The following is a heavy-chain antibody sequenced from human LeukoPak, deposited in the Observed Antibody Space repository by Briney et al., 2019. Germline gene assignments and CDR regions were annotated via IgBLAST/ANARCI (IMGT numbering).Heavy chain of an antibody. CDR2: ISAYNGNT. D-gene: IGHD2-2*01. CDR1: GGTFSSYA. CDR3: ARDCGSTSCYRAAFDI. Sequence: ASVKVSCKASGGTFSSYAISWVRQAPGQGLEWMGWISAYNGNTNYAQKLQGRVTMTTDTSTSTAYMELRSLRSDDTAVYYCARDCGSTSCYRAAFDIWGQGTMVTVSS. J-gene: IGHJ3*02. V-gene: IGHV1-18*01.